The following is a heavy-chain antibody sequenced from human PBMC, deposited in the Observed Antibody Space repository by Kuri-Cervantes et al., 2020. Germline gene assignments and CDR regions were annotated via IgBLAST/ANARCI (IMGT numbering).Heavy chain of an antibody. D-gene: IGHD3-10*01. CDR2: ISAYNGNT. J-gene: IGHJ3*02. V-gene: IGHV1-18*01. Sequence: ASVKVSCKASGYTFTSYGISWVRQAPGQGLEWMGWISAYNGNTNYAQNVQGRVIMTTDTSTSTVYMELRSLRSDDTAVYFCARDYPGDHDAFDIWGQGTTVTVSS. CDR3: ARDYPGDHDAFDI. CDR1: GYTFTSYG.